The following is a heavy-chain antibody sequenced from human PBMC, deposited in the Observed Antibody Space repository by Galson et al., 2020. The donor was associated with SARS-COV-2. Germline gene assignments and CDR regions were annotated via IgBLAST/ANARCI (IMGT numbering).Heavy chain of an antibody. CDR3: ARLWRFQGRPGDY. Sequence: SETLSLTCSLSGLSISSDSYYWGWLRQPPGKGLEWIGNIYYSGNTYYNPSHKSRVTISVDTSKNQFSLKLSSVTAADTAVYYWARLWRFQGRPGDYWGQGTLVTVSS. CDR1: GLSISSDSYY. J-gene: IGHJ4*02. CDR2: IYYSGNT. D-gene: IGHD3-3*01. V-gene: IGHV4-39*01.